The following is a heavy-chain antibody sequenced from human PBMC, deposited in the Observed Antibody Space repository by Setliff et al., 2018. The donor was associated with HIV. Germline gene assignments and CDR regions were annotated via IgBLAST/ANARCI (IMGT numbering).Heavy chain of an antibody. CDR3: ARAVHYDILTGYYLEGYFDY. D-gene: IGHD3-9*01. CDR1: DDPIDSFY. Sequence: SETLSLTCTVSDDPIDSFYWSWIRQPPGKGLEWIGYIYTSGSTNYNPSLEGRVTISVDTSKNQFSLKLNSVTAADTAVYYCARAVHYDILTGYYLEGYFDYWGQGTLVTVSS. CDR2: IYTSGST. J-gene: IGHJ4*02. V-gene: IGHV4-4*09.